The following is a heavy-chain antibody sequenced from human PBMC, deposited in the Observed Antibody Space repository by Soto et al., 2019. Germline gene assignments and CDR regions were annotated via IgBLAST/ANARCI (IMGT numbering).Heavy chain of an antibody. CDR3: ARDLGYSYSSASDY. D-gene: IGHD6-6*01. CDR2: IQLDGSEK. Sequence: GGSLRLSCSASGSTFSTYCMGWVRQAPGKGLEWVANIQLDGSEKYYVDSVKGRFTISRDNARNSLYLQMNSLRAEDTAVYYCARDLGYSYSSASDYWGQGTLVTVSS. V-gene: IGHV3-7*01. J-gene: IGHJ4*02. CDR1: GSTFSTYC.